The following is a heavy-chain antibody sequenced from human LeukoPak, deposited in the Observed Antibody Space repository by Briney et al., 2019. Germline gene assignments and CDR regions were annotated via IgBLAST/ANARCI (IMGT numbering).Heavy chain of an antibody. CDR1: GFTFSHYW. J-gene: IGHJ4*02. Sequence: GGSLRLSCAASGFTFSHYWMHWVRQAPGKGLVWVSRINTDGSETTYADSVKGRFSISRHNAKNTLYLQMNSLRDEDTAVYYCARIFCSGGSCLDYWGQGTLVTVSS. CDR2: INTDGSET. CDR3: ARIFCSGGSCLDY. V-gene: IGHV3-74*01. D-gene: IGHD2-15*01.